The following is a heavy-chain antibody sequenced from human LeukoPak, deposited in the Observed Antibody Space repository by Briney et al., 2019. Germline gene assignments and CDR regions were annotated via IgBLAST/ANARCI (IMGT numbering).Heavy chain of an antibody. V-gene: IGHV3-53*01. Sequence: GGSLRLSCAASGFTVSSNYMSWVRQAPGKGLEWVSVLYSGGITYYADSVKGRFTISRDNSNNTVYLQMNSLRAEDTAVYFCARDPEKSLAVAHLDYWGQGTLVTVAS. J-gene: IGHJ4*02. CDR3: ARDPEKSLAVAHLDY. CDR1: GFTVSSNY. CDR2: LYSGGIT. D-gene: IGHD6-19*01.